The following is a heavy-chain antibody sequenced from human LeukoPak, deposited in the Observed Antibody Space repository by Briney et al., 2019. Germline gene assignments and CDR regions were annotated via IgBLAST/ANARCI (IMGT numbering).Heavy chain of an antibody. CDR1: GSSFSGFD. CDR2: INEGGDT. CDR3: ARGLGWKVTTMGLFYMDV. Sequence: SETLSLTCAVYGSSFSGFDWSWVRQAPGKGLEWIGEINEGGDTKYNPSLKSRVTLSVATSRNEFSLKIRSVTAADTAVYYCARGLGWKVTTMGLFYMDVWGEGTTVTVSS. D-gene: IGHD4-11*01. V-gene: IGHV4-34*01. J-gene: IGHJ6*03.